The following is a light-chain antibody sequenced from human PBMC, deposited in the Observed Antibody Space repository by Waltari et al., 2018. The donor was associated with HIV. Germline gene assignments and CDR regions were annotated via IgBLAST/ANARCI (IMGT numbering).Light chain of an antibody. V-gene: IGKV1-13*02. CDR3: QQFNSYPLT. J-gene: IGKJ4*01. CDR1: QGISSA. CDR2: DAF. Sequence: AMQLIQSPSSLSPSVGDRVTITCRASQGISSALAWYQQKPGKAPKLLIYDAFSLESGVPSRFSGSGSGTDFTLTISSLQPEDFATYYCQQFNSYPLTFGGGTKVEIK.